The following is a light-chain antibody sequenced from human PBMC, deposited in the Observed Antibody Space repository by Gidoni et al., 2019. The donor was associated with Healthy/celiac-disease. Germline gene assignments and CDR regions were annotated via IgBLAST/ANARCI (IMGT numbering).Light chain of an antibody. J-gene: IGKJ5*01. CDR1: QSISSY. Sequence: DIQMTPSPSSLSASVGDRVTITCRASQSISSYLNWYQQKPGKDPKLLIYAASSLQSGVPSRFSGSGSGTDFTLTISSLQPEDFATYYCQQSYSTPPITFXQXTRLEIK. CDR2: AAS. CDR3: QQSYSTPPIT. V-gene: IGKV1-39*01.